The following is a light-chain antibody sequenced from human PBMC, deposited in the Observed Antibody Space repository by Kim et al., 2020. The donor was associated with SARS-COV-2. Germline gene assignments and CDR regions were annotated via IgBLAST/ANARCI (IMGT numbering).Light chain of an antibody. J-gene: IGLJ3*02. Sequence: QSVLTQPPSVSAAPGQRVTISCSGRASNIGNSVVSWYQQFPETAPKLLIYDNDRRPSGVPGRFSGSKSGTSATLAITGLQTGDEAHYYCEVWDSDLSAGLFGGGTQLTVL. CDR2: DND. V-gene: IGLV1-51*01. CDR1: ASNIGNSV. CDR3: EVWDSDLSAGL.